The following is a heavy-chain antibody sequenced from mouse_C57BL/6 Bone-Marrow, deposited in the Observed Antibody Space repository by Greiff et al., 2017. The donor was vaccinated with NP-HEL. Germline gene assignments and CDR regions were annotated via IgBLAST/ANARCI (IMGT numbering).Heavy chain of an antibody. V-gene: IGHV5-15*01. CDR2: ISNLAYSI. CDR1: GFTFSDYG. J-gene: IGHJ2*01. Sequence: EVMLVESGGGLVQPGGSLKLSCAASGFTFSDYGMAWVRQAPRKGPEWVAFISNLAYSIYYADTVTGRFTISSENAKNTLYLEMSSLRSEDTAMYYCARWRYSYFDYWGQGTTLTVSS. CDR3: ARWRYSYFDY. D-gene: IGHD2-12*01.